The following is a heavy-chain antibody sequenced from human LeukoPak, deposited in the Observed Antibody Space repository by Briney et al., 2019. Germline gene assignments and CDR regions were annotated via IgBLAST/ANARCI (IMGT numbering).Heavy chain of an antibody. CDR2: ISAYNGNT. V-gene: IGHV1-18*01. CDR1: GYTFTSYG. Sequence: ASVKVSCKASGYTFTSYGISWVRQAPGQGLEWMGWISAYNGNTNYAQKLQGRVTMTTDTSTSTAYMELRSLRSDDTAVYYCARGRLTDYYDSSGPWGQGTLVTVSS. J-gene: IGHJ5*02. D-gene: IGHD3-22*01. CDR3: ARGRLTDYYDSSGP.